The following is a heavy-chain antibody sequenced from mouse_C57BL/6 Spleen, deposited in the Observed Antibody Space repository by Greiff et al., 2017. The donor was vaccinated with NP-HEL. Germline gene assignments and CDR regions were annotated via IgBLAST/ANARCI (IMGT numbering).Heavy chain of an antibody. J-gene: IGHJ2*01. D-gene: IGHD2-4*01. Sequence: QVQLQQPGAELVKPGASVKLSCKASGYTFTSYWMHWVKQRPGQGLEWIGMIHPNSGSTNYNEKFKSKATLTVDKSSSTAYMQRSSLTSEDSAVYYCATYDYDERDYWGQGTTLTVSS. V-gene: IGHV1-64*01. CDR1: GYTFTSYW. CDR3: ATYDYDERDY. CDR2: IHPNSGST.